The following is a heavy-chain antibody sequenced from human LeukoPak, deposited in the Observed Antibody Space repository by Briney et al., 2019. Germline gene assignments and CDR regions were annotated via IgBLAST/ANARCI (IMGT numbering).Heavy chain of an antibody. Sequence: SVKVSCKASGGTFSSYAISWVRQAPGQGLEWMGGIIPIFGTANYAQKFQGRVTITADKSTSTAYMELSSLRSEDTAVYYCARSTAVAGTAVYYDYGMDVWGQGTTVTVSS. CDR3: ARSTAVAGTAVYYDYGMDV. D-gene: IGHD6-19*01. J-gene: IGHJ6*02. CDR1: GGTFSSYA. V-gene: IGHV1-69*06. CDR2: IIPIFGTA.